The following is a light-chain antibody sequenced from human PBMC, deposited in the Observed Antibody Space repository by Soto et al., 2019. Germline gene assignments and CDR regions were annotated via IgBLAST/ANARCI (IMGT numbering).Light chain of an antibody. CDR3: SSYAGSKDV. CDR2: EVS. CDR1: SSDVGGYNY. V-gene: IGLV2-8*01. Sequence: QSALTQPPSASGSPGQSVTISCTGTSSDVGGYNYVSWYQQHPGKAPKLMIYEVSKRPSGVPDRFSGSKSGNTVSLTVSGLQAEDEADYYCSSYAGSKDVFGTGTKLTVL. J-gene: IGLJ1*01.